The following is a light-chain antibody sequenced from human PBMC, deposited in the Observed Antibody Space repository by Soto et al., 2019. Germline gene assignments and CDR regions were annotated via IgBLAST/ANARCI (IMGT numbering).Light chain of an antibody. Sequence: QSALTQPPSASGSPGQSVTISCTGTSSDVGAYKYVSWYQQHPGKAPKLMIYEVTKRPSGVPARFSGSKSGNTASLTVSGLQADDEADYYCSSYAGNNNFVVFGGGTKLTVL. V-gene: IGLV2-8*01. CDR3: SSYAGNNNFVV. CDR2: EVT. J-gene: IGLJ2*01. CDR1: SSDVGAYKY.